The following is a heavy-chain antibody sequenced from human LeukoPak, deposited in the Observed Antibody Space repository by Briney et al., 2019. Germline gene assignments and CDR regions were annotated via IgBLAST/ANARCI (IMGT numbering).Heavy chain of an antibody. CDR1: GGSISSYY. D-gene: IGHD2-2*01. CDR2: IYYSGST. J-gene: IGHJ4*02. V-gene: IGHV4-59*08. CDR3: VGCRSSTSCHY. Sequence: SETLSLTCTVSGGSISSYYWSWIRQPPGKGLEWIGYIYYSGSTNYNPSLKSRVTISVDTSKNQFSLKLSSVTAADTAVYYCVGCRSSTSCHYWGQGTLVTVSS.